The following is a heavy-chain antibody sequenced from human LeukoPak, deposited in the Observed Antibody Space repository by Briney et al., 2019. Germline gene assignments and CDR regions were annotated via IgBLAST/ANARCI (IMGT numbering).Heavy chain of an antibody. CDR3: ARGPSGYYGFDP. CDR1: GVSISSYY. J-gene: IGHJ5*02. CDR2: INTSGST. D-gene: IGHD3-10*01. V-gene: IGHV4-4*07. Sequence: SETLSLTCTVSGVSISSYYWSWIRQPAGKGVEWIGRINTSGSTNYNPSLQSRVTMSVDTSKNQFSLKLSSVTVADTAVYYCARGPSGYYGFDPWGQGTLVTISS.